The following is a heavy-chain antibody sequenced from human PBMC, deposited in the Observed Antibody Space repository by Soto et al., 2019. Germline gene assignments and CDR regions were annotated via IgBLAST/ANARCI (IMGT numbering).Heavy chain of an antibody. CDR1: GYTFTTYY. V-gene: IGHV1-46*01. J-gene: IGHJ4*02. CDR3: ARPRAARGWYDY. D-gene: IGHD6-19*01. CDR2: INPSIGRT. Sequence: QVQLVQSGAEVKKPGASVMISCKASGYTFTTYYLHLVRQAPGQGLEWMGIINPSIGRTTYAQNFQGRVTMPRDTSTSTVYVELSSLKSEVTAVYYCARPRAARGWYDYWGQGTLVTVSS.